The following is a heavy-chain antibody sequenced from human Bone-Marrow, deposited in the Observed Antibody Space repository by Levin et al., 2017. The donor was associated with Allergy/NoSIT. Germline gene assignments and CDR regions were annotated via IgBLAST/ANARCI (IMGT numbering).Heavy chain of an antibody. CDR1: GFTFGDFA. Sequence: GGSLRLSCRASGFTFGDFAMTWYRQAPGKGLEWVGVIRSATSGGSTEYAASVKARFIMSRDDSQSLAHLPMTSLKVDDTAVYYWLYGAGRPSYWGQGALVTVSS. V-gene: IGHV3-49*03. J-gene: IGHJ4*02. CDR3: LYGAGRPSY. CDR2: IRSATSGGST. D-gene: IGHD3-10*01.